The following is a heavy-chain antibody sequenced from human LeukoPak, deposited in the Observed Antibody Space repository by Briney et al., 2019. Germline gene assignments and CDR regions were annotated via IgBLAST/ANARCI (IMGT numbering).Heavy chain of an antibody. Sequence: PSETLSLTCTVSGYSISSGYYWGWIRQSPGKGLEWIGSIYHGGSTYYNPSLRSRVIVSVDTSKNHFSLKMSSVTAADTAVYYCARGRSSMVRGYYYYYMDVWGKGTTVTISS. J-gene: IGHJ6*03. V-gene: IGHV4-38-2*02. CDR1: GYSISSGYY. D-gene: IGHD3-10*01. CDR3: ARGRSSMVRGYYYYYMDV. CDR2: IYHGGST.